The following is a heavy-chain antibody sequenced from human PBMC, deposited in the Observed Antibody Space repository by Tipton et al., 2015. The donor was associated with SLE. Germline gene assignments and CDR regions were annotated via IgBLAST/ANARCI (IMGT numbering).Heavy chain of an antibody. CDR3: AREGGHDGSYRAEYFQH. D-gene: IGHD1-26*01. V-gene: IGHV1-18*01. CDR2: ISAYNGNT. CDR1: GSTFSSYA. J-gene: IGHJ1*01. Sequence: QSGPEVKKPGSSVKVSCKASGSTFSSYAISWVRQAPGQGLEWMGWISAYNGNTNYAQKLQGRVTMTTDTSTSTAYMELRSLRSDDTAVNYCAREGGHDGSYRAEYFQHWGQGTLVTVSS.